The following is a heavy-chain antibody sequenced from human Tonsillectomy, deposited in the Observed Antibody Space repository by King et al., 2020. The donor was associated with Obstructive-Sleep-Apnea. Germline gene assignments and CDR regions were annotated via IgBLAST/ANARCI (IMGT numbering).Heavy chain of an antibody. CDR3: ARAPYSYGYSGVGYYFDY. J-gene: IGHJ4*02. Sequence: VQLVESGGGVVQPGRSLRLSCAASGFTFSSYAMHWVRQAPGKGLEWVAVISYDGSNKYYADSVKGRFTISRDNSKNTLYLQMNSLRAEDTAVYYCARAPYSYGYSGVGYYFDYWGQGTLVTVSS. V-gene: IGHV3-30*04. CDR2: ISYDGSNK. D-gene: IGHD5-18*01. CDR1: GFTFSSYA.